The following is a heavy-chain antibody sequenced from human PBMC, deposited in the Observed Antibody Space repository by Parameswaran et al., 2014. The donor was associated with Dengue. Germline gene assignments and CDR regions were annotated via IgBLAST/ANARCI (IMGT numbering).Heavy chain of an antibody. CDR2: IYTSGST. V-gene: IGHV4-4*07. CDR3: ARDSSGWFHYFDY. Sequence: AGGSLRLSCTVSGGSISSYYWSWIRQPAGKGLEWIGRIYTSGSTNYNPSLKSRVTMSVDTSKNQFSLKLSSVTAADTAVYYCARDSSGWFHYFDYWGQGTLVTVSS. J-gene: IGHJ4*02. CDR1: GGSISSYY. D-gene: IGHD6-19*01.